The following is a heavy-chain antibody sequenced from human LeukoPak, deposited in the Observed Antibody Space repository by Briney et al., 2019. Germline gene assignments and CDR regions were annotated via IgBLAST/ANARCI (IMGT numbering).Heavy chain of an antibody. CDR1: GFTFSSYA. D-gene: IGHD2-21*01. V-gene: IGHV3-7*01. CDR2: IKQDGSEK. CDR3: ARDAWLFDAFDI. J-gene: IGHJ3*02. Sequence: GGSLRLSCAASGFTFSSYAMSWVRQAPGKGLEWVANIKQDGSEKYYVDSVKGRFTISRDNAKNSLYLQMNSLRAEDTAVYYCARDAWLFDAFDIWGQGTMVTVSS.